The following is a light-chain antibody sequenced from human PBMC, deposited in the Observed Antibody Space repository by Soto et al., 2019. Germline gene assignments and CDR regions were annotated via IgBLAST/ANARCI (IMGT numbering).Light chain of an antibody. CDR2: EVS. V-gene: IGLV2-8*01. J-gene: IGLJ1*01. CDR1: SSDVGGYNY. Sequence: YALTQPPSSSGSPGQSVTISCTGTSSDVGGYNYGSWYQQHPGKAPKLMIYEVSKRPSGVPDRFSGSKSGNTASLTVFGLQAEDEADYYCSSYAGSNIHYVFGTGTKVTV. CDR3: SSYAGSNIHYV.